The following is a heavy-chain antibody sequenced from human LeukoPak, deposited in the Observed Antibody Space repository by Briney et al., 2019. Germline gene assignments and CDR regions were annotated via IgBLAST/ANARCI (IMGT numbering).Heavy chain of an antibody. J-gene: IGHJ4*02. V-gene: IGHV3-30*18. Sequence: GGSPRLSCAASGFTFSSYGMHWVRQAPGKGLEWVAVISYDGSNKYYADSVKGRFTISRDNSKNTLYLQMNSLRAEDTAVYYCAKVGGSGEFDYWGQGTLVTVSS. CDR3: AKVGGSGEFDY. CDR1: GFTFSSYG. CDR2: ISYDGSNK. D-gene: IGHD3-10*01.